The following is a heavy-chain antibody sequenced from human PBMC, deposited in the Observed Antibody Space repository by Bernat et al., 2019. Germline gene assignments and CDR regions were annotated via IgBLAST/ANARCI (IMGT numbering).Heavy chain of an antibody. V-gene: IGHV3-23*01. CDR2: ISGGGGTT. D-gene: IGHD6-6*01. J-gene: IGHJ3*02. Sequence: EVQLLESGGGLVQPGGSLRLSCAASGFTFSSYAMSWVRQAPGKGLEWVSTISGGGGTTYYADSVKGRFTISRDNSNNTLYLQMNSLRAEDSAVYYCAKDGSSLARAFDIWDQGTMVTVSS. CDR3: AKDGSSLARAFDI. CDR1: GFTFSSYA.